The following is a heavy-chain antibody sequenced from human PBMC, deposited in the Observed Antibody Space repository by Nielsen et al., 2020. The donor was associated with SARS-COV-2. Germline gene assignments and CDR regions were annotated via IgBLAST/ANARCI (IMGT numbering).Heavy chain of an antibody. D-gene: IGHD5-18*01. J-gene: IGHJ6*02. Sequence: SETLSLTCTVSGGSISSYYWSWIRQPPGKGLEWIGYIYYSGSTNYNPSLKSRVTISVDTSKNQFSLKLSSVTAADTAVYYCARLFPGYSYGLYYYYGMDVWGQGTTVTVSS. CDR3: ARLFPGYSYGLYYYYGMDV. V-gene: IGHV4-59*08. CDR1: GGSISSYY. CDR2: IYYSGST.